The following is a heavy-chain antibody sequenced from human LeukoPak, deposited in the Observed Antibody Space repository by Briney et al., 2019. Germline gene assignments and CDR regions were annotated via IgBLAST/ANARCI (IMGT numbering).Heavy chain of an antibody. CDR3: ARDNRAAVAGSTAAY. V-gene: IGHV1-18*01. D-gene: IGHD6-19*01. CDR1: GYTFTSYG. Sequence: ASVKVSCKASGYTFTSYGISWVQQAPGQGLEWMGWISAYNGNTNYAQKLQGRVTMTTDTSTSTAYMELRSLRSDDTAVYYCARDNRAAVAGSTAAYWGQGTLVTVSS. CDR2: ISAYNGNT. J-gene: IGHJ4*02.